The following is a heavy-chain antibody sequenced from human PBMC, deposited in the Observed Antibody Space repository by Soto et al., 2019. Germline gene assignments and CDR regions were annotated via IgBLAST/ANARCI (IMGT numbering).Heavy chain of an antibody. CDR2: ISSSGSTI. D-gene: IGHD5-18*01. V-gene: IGHV3-48*02. Sequence: EVQLVESGGGLIQPGGSLRLSCGASGFTFRSFSMNWVRQAPGKGLEWVSYISSSGSTIYYADSVKGRFTISRDNAKNSMYLQMNSLRDEDTAVYYCASDQGPSHSCGYVYWGQGTLVTVSS. CDR1: GFTFRSFS. J-gene: IGHJ4*02. CDR3: ASDQGPSHSCGYVY.